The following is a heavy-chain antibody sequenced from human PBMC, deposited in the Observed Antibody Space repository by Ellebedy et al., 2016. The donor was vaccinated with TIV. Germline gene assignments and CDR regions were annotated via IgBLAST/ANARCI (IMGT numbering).Heavy chain of an antibody. Sequence: AASVKVSCKASGYTFTTYSMHWVRQAPGQRLEWMGWITGGNGNTMYSQKFQGRVTIISDTSASTAYIELSSLRSEDTAVYYCATDAYDHGDYVRRWGQGTLVTVSS. CDR3: ATDAYDHGDYVRR. CDR2: ITGGNGNT. CDR1: GYTFTTYS. D-gene: IGHD4-17*01. V-gene: IGHV1-3*01. J-gene: IGHJ4*02.